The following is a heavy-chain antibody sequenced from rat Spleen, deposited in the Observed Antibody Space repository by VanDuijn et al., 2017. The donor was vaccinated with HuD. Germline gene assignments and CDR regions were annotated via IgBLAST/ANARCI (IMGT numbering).Heavy chain of an antibody. D-gene: IGHD1-10*01. V-gene: IGHV5-27*01. Sequence: EVQMVESGGGLVRPGRSLTLSCAASGFTFNNHYMAWVRQTPTKGLEWVASISPSVGSTYYPDSVKGRFTISRDNAKSTLYLQMNSLRSEDTATYYCTRDGEQLVYYFDYWGQGVMVTVSS. CDR3: TRDGEQLVYYFDY. CDR1: GFTFNNHY. J-gene: IGHJ2*01. CDR2: ISPSVGST.